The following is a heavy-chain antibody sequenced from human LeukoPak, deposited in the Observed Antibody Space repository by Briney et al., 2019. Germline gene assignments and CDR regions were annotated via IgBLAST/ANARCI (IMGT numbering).Heavy chain of an antibody. J-gene: IGHJ4*02. Sequence: ASVKVSCKASGYTFTSYGISWVRQAPGQGLEWMGIINPSGGSTSYAQKFQGRVTMTRDMSTSTVYMELSSLRSEDTAVYYCARAHQLQLALFDYWGQGTLVTVSS. CDR2: INPSGGST. D-gene: IGHD6-6*01. CDR3: ARAHQLQLALFDY. V-gene: IGHV1-46*01. CDR1: GYTFTSYG.